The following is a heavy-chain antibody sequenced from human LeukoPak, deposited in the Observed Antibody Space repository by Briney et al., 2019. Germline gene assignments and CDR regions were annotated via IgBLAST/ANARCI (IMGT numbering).Heavy chain of an antibody. Sequence: GGSLRLSCAASGFTFSSYGMHRVRQAPGKGLEWVAFIRYDGSNKYYADSVKGRFTISRDNSKNTLYLQMNSLRAEDTAVYYCAKEGIHMHYYYMDVWGKGTTVTVSS. V-gene: IGHV3-30*02. CDR3: AKEGIHMHYYYMDV. D-gene: IGHD6-13*01. J-gene: IGHJ6*03. CDR1: GFTFSSYG. CDR2: IRYDGSNK.